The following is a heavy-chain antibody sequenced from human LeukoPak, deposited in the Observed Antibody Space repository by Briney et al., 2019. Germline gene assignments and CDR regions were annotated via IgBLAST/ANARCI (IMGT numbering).Heavy chain of an antibody. V-gene: IGHV3-48*03. J-gene: IGHJ4*02. CDR3: AREYYYGSGSFDY. CDR2: ISSSGSNI. Sequence: GGSLRLSCAASGFTFSSYEMNWVRQAPGKGLEWVSYISSSGSNIYYADSVKGRFTISRDNAKNSLYLKMNSLRAEDTAVYYCAREYYYGSGSFDYWGQGTLVTVSS. CDR1: GFTFSSYE. D-gene: IGHD3-10*01.